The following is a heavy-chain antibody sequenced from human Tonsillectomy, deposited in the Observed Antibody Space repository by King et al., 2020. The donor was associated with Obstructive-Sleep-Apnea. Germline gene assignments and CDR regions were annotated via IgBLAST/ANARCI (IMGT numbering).Heavy chain of an antibody. J-gene: IGHJ6*02. V-gene: IGHV3-66*01. Sequence: VQLVESGGGLVQPGGSLRLSCAASGFTVSSNYMSWVRQAPGKGLEWVSVIYSGGSTYYADSVKGRFTISRDNSKNTLYLQMNSLRAEDTAVYYCAREGGGGKYSSSWYVGRSRGYYYGMDVWGQGTTVTVSS. CDR2: IYSGGST. D-gene: IGHD6-13*01. CDR1: GFTVSSNY. CDR3: AREGGGGKYSSSWYVGRSRGYYYGMDV.